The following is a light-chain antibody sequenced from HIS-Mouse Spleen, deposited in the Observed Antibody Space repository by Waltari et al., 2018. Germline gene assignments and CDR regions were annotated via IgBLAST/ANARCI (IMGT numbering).Light chain of an antibody. J-gene: IGLJ2*01. CDR2: GNS. Sequence: QSVLTLRPSVSGAPGRRVTISCTGIRSSIGAGYDVHGYQQLPGTAPKLLIYGNSNRPSGVPDRFSGSKSGTSASLAITGLQAEDEADYYCQSYDSSLSDVVFGGGTKLTVL. V-gene: IGLV1-40*01. CDR1: RSSIGAGYD. CDR3: QSYDSSLSDVV.